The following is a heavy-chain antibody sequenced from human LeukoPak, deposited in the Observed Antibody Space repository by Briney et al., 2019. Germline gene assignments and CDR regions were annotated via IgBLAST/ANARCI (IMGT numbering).Heavy chain of an antibody. CDR2: ISGSGGST. CDR1: GFTFSSYA. D-gene: IGHD3-22*01. V-gene: IGHV3-23*01. CDR3: AKQGQYDISGYRVFFDY. J-gene: IGHJ4*02. Sequence: TGGSLRLSCAASGFTFSSYAMSWVRQAPGKGLEWVSAISGSGGSTLYADSVKGRFTISRDNSKNTLYLQMNSLRAEDTAVYYCAKQGQYDISGYRVFFDYWGQGTLVTVSS.